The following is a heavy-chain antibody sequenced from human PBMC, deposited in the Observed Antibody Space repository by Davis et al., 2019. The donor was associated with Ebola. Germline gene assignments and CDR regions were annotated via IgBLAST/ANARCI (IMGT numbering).Heavy chain of an antibody. D-gene: IGHD1-26*01. CDR2: LGTSADT. CDR1: GFVFSHYV. Sequence: GGSLRLSCAASGFVFSHYVMSWVRQAPGKGLEWVSTLGTSADTYYADSVKGRFTISRDNSKNTLYLQMNGLRVEDTAIYYCAKDTSNIWFDIWGQGTNVTVSS. V-gene: IGHV3-23*01. CDR3: AKDTSNIWFDI. J-gene: IGHJ3*02.